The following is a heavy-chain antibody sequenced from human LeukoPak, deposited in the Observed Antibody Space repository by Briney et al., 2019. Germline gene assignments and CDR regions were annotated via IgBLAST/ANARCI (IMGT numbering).Heavy chain of an antibody. CDR2: INPSGGST. CDR1: GYTFTSYY. V-gene: IGHV1-46*01. D-gene: IGHD1-26*01. CDR3: ARQVGATGYYYMDV. Sequence: ASVKVSCKASGYTFTSYYMHWVRQAPGQELEWMGIINPSGGSTSYAQKFQDRVTMTRDMSTSTVYMELSSLRSEDTAVYYCARQVGATGYYYMDVWGKGTTVTVSS. J-gene: IGHJ6*03.